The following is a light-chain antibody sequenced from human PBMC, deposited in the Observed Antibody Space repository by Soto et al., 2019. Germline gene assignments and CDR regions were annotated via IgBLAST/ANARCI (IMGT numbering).Light chain of an antibody. J-gene: IGKJ5*01. V-gene: IGKV3-11*01. CDR2: DAS. Sequence: IVFKKSPATLVWYQGKRATLSCRASQSVGSYLAWYQQKPGQAPRLLIYDASNRATGIPARFSGSGSGTDFTLTIICREPEDFAVYYCQQYSEWPMTFGRGTRLEIK. CDR1: QSVGSY. CDR3: QQYSEWPMT.